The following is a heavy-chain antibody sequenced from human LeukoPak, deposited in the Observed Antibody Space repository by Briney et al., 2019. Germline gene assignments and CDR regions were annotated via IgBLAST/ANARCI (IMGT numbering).Heavy chain of an antibody. D-gene: IGHD4-23*01. V-gene: IGHV4-61*02. CDR1: VGSISSTSYY. Sequence: ASETLSLGCTVSVGSISSTSYYSGWLRQPAGNGLEWIVRTYTTGSTNYNPSLKSRVTVSLDMSKNQFSLRLSSVTAADTAVYYCVRDRGYGGNSGPFDYWGQGTLVTVSS. CDR2: TYTTGST. CDR3: VRDRGYGGNSGPFDY. J-gene: IGHJ4*01.